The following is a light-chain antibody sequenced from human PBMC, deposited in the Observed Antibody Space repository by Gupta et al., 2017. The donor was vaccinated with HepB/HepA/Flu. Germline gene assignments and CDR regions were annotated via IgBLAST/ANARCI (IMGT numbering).Light chain of an antibody. J-gene: IGKJ1*01. CDR3: QQRSNWWT. Sequence: EIVLTQSPATLSLSPGERATLSCRASQSVSSYLAWYQQKPGQAPRLLIYDASNRATGIPARFSGSGSGTDFTLTSSSREPEDFAVYYGQQRSNWWTFGQGTKVEIK. V-gene: IGKV3-11*01. CDR1: QSVSSY. CDR2: DAS.